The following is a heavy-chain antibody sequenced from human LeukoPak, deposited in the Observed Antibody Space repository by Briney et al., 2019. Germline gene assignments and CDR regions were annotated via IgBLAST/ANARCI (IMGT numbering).Heavy chain of an antibody. D-gene: IGHD2-15*01. CDR2: IYYSGNT. J-gene: IGHJ4*02. Sequence: SETLSLTCTVSGGSISSYYWSWIRQPPGKGLEWIGYIYYSGNTNYNPSLKSRVTISVDTSKNQFSLKLTSVTAADTAVYYCARDTGYCSGGSCYPNYFDYWGPGTLVTVSS. CDR3: ARDTGYCSGGSCYPNYFDY. V-gene: IGHV4-59*01. CDR1: GGSISSYY.